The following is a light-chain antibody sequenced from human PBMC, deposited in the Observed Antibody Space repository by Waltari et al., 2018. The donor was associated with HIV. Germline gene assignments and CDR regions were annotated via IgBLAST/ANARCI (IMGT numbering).Light chain of an antibody. CDR1: DLGHNY. CDR2: LDN. J-gene: IGLJ2*01. V-gene: IGLV3-1*01. Sequence: FDLTQPPSVSVSPGEPVTIPCSGDDLGHNYVSWYHHKPGRFPVVVISLDNQRPSGIPERFSGSNSGNTATLTITGTQAVDEADYFCQAWDSTTAVFGGGTQLTVL. CDR3: QAWDSTTAV.